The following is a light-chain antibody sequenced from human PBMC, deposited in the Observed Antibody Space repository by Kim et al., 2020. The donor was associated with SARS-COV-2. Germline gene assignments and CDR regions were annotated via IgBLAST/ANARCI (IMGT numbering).Light chain of an antibody. CDR2: WAS. V-gene: IGKV4-1*01. CDR3: QQYYSSPWT. CDR1: QTILYTSNNKHC. J-gene: IGKJ1*01. Sequence: GTISCKSSQTILYTSNNKHCLAWFQQKPGQPPKLLIYWASTRESGVPDRFTGSGSGTEFTLTISSLQAEDVGIYYCQQYYSSPWTFGQGTKVDIK.